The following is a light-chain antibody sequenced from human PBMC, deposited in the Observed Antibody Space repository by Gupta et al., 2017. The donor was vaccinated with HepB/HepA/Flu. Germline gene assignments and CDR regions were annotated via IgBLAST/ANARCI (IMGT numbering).Light chain of an antibody. Sequence: QSVLTQPPSASGTPAQRVTISCSGSSSNIGTNTVNWYQQLPGTAPKVLIYSNNQRPSGVPDRFSGSKSGTSASLAISGLQSEDEADYYCAAWDDSLNGWVFGGGTKVTVL. CDR2: SNN. CDR3: AAWDDSLNGWV. V-gene: IGLV1-44*01. J-gene: IGLJ3*02. CDR1: SSNIGTNT.